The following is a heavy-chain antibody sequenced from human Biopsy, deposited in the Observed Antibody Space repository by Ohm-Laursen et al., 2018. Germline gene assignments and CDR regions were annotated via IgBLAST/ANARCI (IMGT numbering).Heavy chain of an antibody. CDR3: ARGEYYAYWSGARKPNYFDY. Sequence: PSETLSLTCAVSGGSFSGTYWSWIRQTPGKGLEWIGEINHSGSTKYNPSFESRVTISVDTSKNQFSLNLFSVTAADAARYFCARGEYYAYWSGARKPNYFDYWGQGTLVIVSS. CDR2: INHSGST. V-gene: IGHV4-34*01. J-gene: IGHJ4*02. CDR1: GGSFSGTY. D-gene: IGHD3-3*01.